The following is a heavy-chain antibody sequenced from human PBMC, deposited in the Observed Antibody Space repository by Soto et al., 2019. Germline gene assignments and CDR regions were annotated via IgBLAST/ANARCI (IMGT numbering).Heavy chain of an antibody. J-gene: IGHJ5*02. Sequence: QLQLQESGPGLVKPSETLSLTCTVSGGSISSSSYYWGWIRQPPGKGLEWIGSIYYSGSTYYNPSLKSRGTISVDTSKNQFSLKLSSVTAADTAVYYCARSRYNWNDDEVNWFDPWGQGTLVTVSS. CDR1: GGSISSSSYY. CDR2: IYYSGST. CDR3: ARSRYNWNDDEVNWFDP. V-gene: IGHV4-39*01. D-gene: IGHD1-20*01.